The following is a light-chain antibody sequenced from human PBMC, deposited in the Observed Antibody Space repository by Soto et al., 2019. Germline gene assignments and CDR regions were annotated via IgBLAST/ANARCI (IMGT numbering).Light chain of an antibody. V-gene: IGLV2-14*03. CDR3: SSYPNTNPPVV. Sequence: QSALTQPASVSASPGQSITISCTGSSSDVGGYNFVSWYQHHPGQAPKLMIYDVITRPSGVSNRFSGSKSGNTASLTISGLQAEDEADYYCSSYPNTNPPVVFGGGTKVPVL. J-gene: IGLJ2*01. CDR2: DVI. CDR1: SSDVGGYNF.